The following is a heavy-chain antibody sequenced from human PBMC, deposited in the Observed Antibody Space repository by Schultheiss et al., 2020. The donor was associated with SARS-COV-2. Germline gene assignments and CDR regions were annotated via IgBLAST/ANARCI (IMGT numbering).Heavy chain of an antibody. CDR3: AREEIRYFAWVGSYGLDV. CDR2: INWNGATA. J-gene: IGHJ6*02. CDR1: GFTFDDFA. V-gene: IGHV3-20*04. D-gene: IGHD3-9*01. Sequence: GGSLRLSCAASGFTFDDFAMSWVRQAPGQGLEWVSTINWNGATASYADSVKGRFIVSRGNAQNSLYLQMNSLRAEDTALYYCAREEIRYFAWVGSYGLDVWGQGTTVTVSS.